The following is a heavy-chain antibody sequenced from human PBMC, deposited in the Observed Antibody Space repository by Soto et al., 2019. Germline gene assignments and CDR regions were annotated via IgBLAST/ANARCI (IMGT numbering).Heavy chain of an antibody. V-gene: IGHV1-3*01. D-gene: IGHD3-22*01. CDR3: ARGSSESYYYYGMDV. CDR2: INAGNGNT. CDR1: GYSFTRYA. J-gene: IGHJ6*02. Sequence: ASVKVSCKASGYSFTRYAIHWVRLAPGQRLEWMGWINAGNGNTKYSQQFQGRVTITRDTSASTAYMELSSLRSEDTAVYYCARGSSESYYYYGMDVWGQGTTVTVSS.